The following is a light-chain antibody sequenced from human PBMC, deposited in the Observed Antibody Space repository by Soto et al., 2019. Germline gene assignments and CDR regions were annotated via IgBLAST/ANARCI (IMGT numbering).Light chain of an antibody. V-gene: IGKV3-20*01. CDR1: QSVSSNY. CDR2: GAS. Sequence: EIVLTQSPGILSLSPGERASLSCGANQSVSSNYLAWYQQKPGQAPRLLIYGASSRATGIPDRFSGSGSGTDFTLTISRLEPEDFAVYYCQQRSYPITFGQGTRLEIK. CDR3: QQRSYPIT. J-gene: IGKJ5*01.